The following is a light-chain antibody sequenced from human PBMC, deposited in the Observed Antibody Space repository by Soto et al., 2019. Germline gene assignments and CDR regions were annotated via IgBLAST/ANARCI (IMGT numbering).Light chain of an antibody. CDR1: QSIRSW. CDR2: KAS. Sequence: DIQMTQSPSTLSASVGDRVTITCRASQSIRSWLAWYQQKPGKAPKLLIYKASSLESGVPSRFSGSGSGTEFTLTISSLQPDDFATYYCQQYNGYPVTFGQGTKVEIK. V-gene: IGKV1-5*03. J-gene: IGKJ1*01. CDR3: QQYNGYPVT.